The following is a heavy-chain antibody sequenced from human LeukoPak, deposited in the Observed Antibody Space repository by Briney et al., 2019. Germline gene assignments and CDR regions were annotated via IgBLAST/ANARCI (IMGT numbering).Heavy chain of an antibody. CDR2: ISGGSSYI. J-gene: IGHJ6*02. D-gene: IGHD3-22*01. CDR3: ARDAHYYDSSGELYYYYGMDV. CDR1: GFTFSSYS. Sequence: GGSLRLSCAASGFTFSSYSMNWVRQAPGKGLEWVSYISGGSSYIQYADSVKGRFTISRDNAKNSLYLQMNSLRAEDTAVYYCARDAHYYDSSGELYYYYGMDVWGQGTTVSVSS. V-gene: IGHV3-21*01.